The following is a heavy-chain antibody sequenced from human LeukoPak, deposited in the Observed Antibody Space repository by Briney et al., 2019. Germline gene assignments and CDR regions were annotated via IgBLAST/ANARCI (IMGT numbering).Heavy chain of an antibody. CDR1: GLTFSRDW. V-gene: IGHV3-7*01. CDR3: AREIWWRFDH. D-gene: IGHD5-12*01. Sequence: PGGSLRLSCSASGLTFSRDWMSWVRHTPGKGLECVAKIKPDGNEEYYMDSVKGRFTISRDNSKNSLYLHLISLRDEDTAVYYCAREIWWRFDHWGQGTLVTVSS. CDR2: IKPDGNEE. J-gene: IGHJ4*02.